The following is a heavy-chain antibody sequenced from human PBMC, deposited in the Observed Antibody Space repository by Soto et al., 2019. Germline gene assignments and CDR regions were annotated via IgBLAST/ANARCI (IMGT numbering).Heavy chain of an antibody. CDR1: GFSFSSYA. CDR3: GKDLKVEAYCSGGSCYSNY. V-gene: IGHV3-23*01. CDR2: ISGSGVST. J-gene: IGHJ4*02. Sequence: EVQMSESGGGLVQPGGSLRLSCAASGFSFSSYAMSWVRQAPGKGLEWVSGISGSGVSTLYADSVKGRFTISRDNSKNTLYLQMSGLRAEDTAVYYCGKDLKVEAYCSGGSCYSNYWGQGTLVTVSS. D-gene: IGHD2-15*01.